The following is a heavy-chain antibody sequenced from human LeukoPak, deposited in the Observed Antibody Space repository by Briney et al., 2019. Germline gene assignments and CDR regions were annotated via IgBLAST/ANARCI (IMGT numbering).Heavy chain of an antibody. J-gene: IGHJ4*02. V-gene: IGHV3-7*01. CDR2: IKQDGSEK. CDR1: GFTFGDYA. Sequence: GGSLRLSCTASGFTFGDYAMSWVRQAPGKGLEWVANIKQDGSEKYYVDSVKGRFTISRDNAKNAVYLQMNSLRAEDTAVYYCARDRGYFDYWAQGTLVTVSS. CDR3: ARDRGYFDY.